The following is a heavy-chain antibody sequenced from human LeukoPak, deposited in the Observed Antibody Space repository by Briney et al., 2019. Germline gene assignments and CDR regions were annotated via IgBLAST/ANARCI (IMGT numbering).Heavy chain of an antibody. CDR2: IWYDGGNK. J-gene: IGHJ4*02. D-gene: IGHD3-16*01. V-gene: IGHV3-33*08. CDR3: AGDTPPGGDFYFDY. CDR1: GFTFSTYG. Sequence: PGGSLRLSCAASGFTFSTYGMHWVRRAPGKGLEWVAIIWYDGGNKYYADSVKGRFTISRDNSKNTLYLQMNSLRAEDTAVYYCAGDTPPGGDFYFDYWGQGTLVIVSS.